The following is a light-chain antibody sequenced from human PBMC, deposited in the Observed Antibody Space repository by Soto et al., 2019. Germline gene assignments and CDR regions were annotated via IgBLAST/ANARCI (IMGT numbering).Light chain of an antibody. V-gene: IGKV3-15*01. Sequence: EIVMTQSPATLSVSQGERATLSFRASQSVSSNLAWYQQKPGQAPRLLISGASTRATGIPARFSGSGSGTEFTLTITSLQSEDFAIYYCQQYNTWPRTFGQGTKVDIK. CDR1: QSVSSN. CDR3: QQYNTWPRT. CDR2: GAS. J-gene: IGKJ1*01.